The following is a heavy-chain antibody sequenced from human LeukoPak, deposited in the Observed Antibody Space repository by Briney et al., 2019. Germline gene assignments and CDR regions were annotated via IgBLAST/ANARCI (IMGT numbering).Heavy chain of an antibody. CDR1: GGSISSSSYY. D-gene: IGHD3-10*01. Sequence: QPSETLSLTCTVSGGSISSSSYYWGWIRQPPGKGLEWIGSIYYSGSTYYNPSLESRVTISVDTSKNQFSLKLSSVTAADTAVYYCARGREMGYYGSGSYYNRRPLDYWGQGTLVTVSS. CDR3: ARGREMGYYGSGSYYNRRPLDY. V-gene: IGHV4-39*01. J-gene: IGHJ4*02. CDR2: IYYSGST.